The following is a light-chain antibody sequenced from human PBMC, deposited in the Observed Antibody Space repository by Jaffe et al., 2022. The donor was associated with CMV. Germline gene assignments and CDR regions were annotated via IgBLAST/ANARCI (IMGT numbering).Light chain of an antibody. V-gene: IGKV1-39*01. J-gene: IGKJ1*01. CDR3: QQSYRTPRT. CDR1: QSISSY. Sequence: DIQMTQSPSSLSASVGDRVTITCRASQSISSYLIWYQQKPGKAPKLLIYAASSLQSGVPSRFSGSGSGTDFALTISSLQPEDFATYYCQQSYRTPRTFGQGTKVEIK. CDR2: AAS.